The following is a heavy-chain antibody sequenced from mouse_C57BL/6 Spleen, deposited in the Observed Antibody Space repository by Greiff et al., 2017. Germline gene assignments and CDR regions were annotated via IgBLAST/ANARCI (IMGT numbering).Heavy chain of an antibody. CDR3: ARPTGSYYYAMDY. D-gene: IGHD4-1*01. J-gene: IGHJ4*01. CDR2: INPSSGYT. CDR1: GYTFTSYT. V-gene: IGHV1-4*01. Sequence: QVQLQQSGAELARPGASVKMSCKASGYTFTSYTMHWVKQRPGQGLEWIGYINPSSGYTKYNQKFKDKATLTADKSSSTAYMQLSSLTSEDSAVYYGARPTGSYYYAMDYWGQGTSVTVSS.